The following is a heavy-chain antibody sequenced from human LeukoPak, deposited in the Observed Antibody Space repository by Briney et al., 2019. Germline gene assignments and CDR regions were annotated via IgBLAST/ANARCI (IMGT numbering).Heavy chain of an antibody. Sequence: ASVKVSCKASGYTFTSYHIHWVRQAPGQGLEWMGIINPSGGSTTYTQKFQGRVTMTRDTSTSTVYMDLSSLRSEDTAVYYCARGGYSSNWYSDYWGQGTLVTVSS. V-gene: IGHV1-46*01. CDR2: INPSGGST. CDR3: ARGGYSSNWYSDY. D-gene: IGHD6-13*01. CDR1: GYTFTSYH. J-gene: IGHJ4*02.